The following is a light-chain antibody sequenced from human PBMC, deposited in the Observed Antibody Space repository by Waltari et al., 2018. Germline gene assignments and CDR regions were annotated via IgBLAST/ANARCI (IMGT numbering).Light chain of an antibody. CDR1: SRDVGGYNY. CDR2: AVS. J-gene: IGLJ1*01. CDR3: CSYAGSYTFGYV. V-gene: IGLV2-11*01. Sequence: QSALTQPRSASGSPGQSVTISCPGTSRDVGGYNYVSCSQQHPGKAPKPMIYAVSNRPSGVPERFSGSKSGNTASLTISGLQAEDEADYYCCSYAGSYTFGYVFGTGTKVTVL.